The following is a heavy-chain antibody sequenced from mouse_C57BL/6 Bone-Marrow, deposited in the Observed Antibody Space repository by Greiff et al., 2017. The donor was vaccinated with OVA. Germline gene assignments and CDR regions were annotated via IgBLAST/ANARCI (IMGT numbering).Heavy chain of an antibody. J-gene: IGHJ2*01. Sequence: EVQVVESGGDLVKPGGSLKLSCAASGFTFSSYGMSWVRQTPDKRLEWVATISSGGSYTYYPDSVKGRITISRDNAKNTLYLQMSSLKSEDTAMYYCARRETFDYWGQGTTLTVSS. CDR2: ISSGGSYT. CDR1: GFTFSSYG. V-gene: IGHV5-6*01. CDR3: ARRETFDY.